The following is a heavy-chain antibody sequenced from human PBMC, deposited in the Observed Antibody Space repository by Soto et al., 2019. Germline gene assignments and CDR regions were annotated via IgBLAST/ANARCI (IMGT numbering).Heavy chain of an antibody. D-gene: IGHD3-10*01. Sequence: HLQLQESGPGLVTASQTLSLTCDVSGASIGNGDYSWSWIRQPPGKGLEWIANMYYSGNIHYKSSLRGRATISLDKSRNQFFLRLTSLTAADTAVYYCARIDGVGRGVTPFDPWGQGTLVTVSS. V-gene: IGHV4-30-2*01. CDR2: MYYSGNI. CDR3: ARIDGVGRGVTPFDP. J-gene: IGHJ5*02. CDR1: GASIGNGDYS.